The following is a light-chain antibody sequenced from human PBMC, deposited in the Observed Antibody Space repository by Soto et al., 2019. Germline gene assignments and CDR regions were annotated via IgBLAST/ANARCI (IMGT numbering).Light chain of an antibody. J-gene: IGLJ2*01. Sequence: QLVLTQSPSASASLGASVKLTCTLSSGHSSYAIAWHQQHPEKGPRYLMKLNSAGSHSKGDGTPDRFSGSSSGAERYLTISSLQSEDEADYYCQTWGTGIQVFGGGTKVTVL. CDR3: QTWGTGIQV. CDR1: SGHSSYA. V-gene: IGLV4-69*01. CDR2: LNSAGSH.